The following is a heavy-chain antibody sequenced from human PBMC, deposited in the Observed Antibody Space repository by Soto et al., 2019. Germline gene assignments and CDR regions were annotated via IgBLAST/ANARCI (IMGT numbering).Heavy chain of an antibody. CDR3: ARDPRGNGYSRFDY. Sequence: ASVKVSCKASGGTFSSYAISWVRQAPGQGLEWMGGIIPIFGTANYAQKFQGRVTITADESTSTAYMELSSLRSEDTAVYYCARDPRGNGYSRFDYWGQGTLVTVSS. J-gene: IGHJ4*02. V-gene: IGHV1-69*13. CDR1: GGTFSSYA. D-gene: IGHD5-18*01. CDR2: IIPIFGTA.